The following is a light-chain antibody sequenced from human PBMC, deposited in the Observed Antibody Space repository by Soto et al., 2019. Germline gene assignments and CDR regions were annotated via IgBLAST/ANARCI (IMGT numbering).Light chain of an antibody. CDR2: DAS. CDR3: QQYNSYPCT. J-gene: IGKJ1*01. CDR1: QSISSW. Sequence: DIQMTQSPSTLSASVGDRVTITCRASQSISSWLAWYQQKPGKAPKLLIYDASSLESGVPSRVSGSGSGTEFTLTISSLQPNDFATDYWQQYNSYPCTFGQGTKVEIK. V-gene: IGKV1-5*01.